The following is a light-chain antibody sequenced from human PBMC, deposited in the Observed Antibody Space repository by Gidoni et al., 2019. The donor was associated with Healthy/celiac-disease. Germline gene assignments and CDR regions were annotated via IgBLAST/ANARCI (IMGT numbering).Light chain of an antibody. CDR3: NSRDSSGNHLV. J-gene: IGLJ3*02. Sequence: SSELPHDPAVSVALGQTVRNRFHGDSLRSYYASWYQHKPGQDPVLVIYGKNNRPSGTPDRFSGSSSGNTAALTVTGAQAEDEADYYCNSRDSSGNHLVFGGGTKLTVL. V-gene: IGLV3-19*01. CDR2: GKN. CDR1: SLRSYY.